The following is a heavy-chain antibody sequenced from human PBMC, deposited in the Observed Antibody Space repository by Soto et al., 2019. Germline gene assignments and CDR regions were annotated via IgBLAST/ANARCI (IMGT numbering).Heavy chain of an antibody. D-gene: IGHD1-7*01. V-gene: IGHV1-24*01. J-gene: IGHJ6*02. CDR2: FDPEDGET. Sequence: QVQLVQSGAEVKKPGASVKVSCKVSGYTLTELSMHWVRQAPGKGLEWMVGFDPEDGETIYAQKFQGRVTMTEDTSTDTAYMELSSLRSEDTAVYYCATGRGAVKAGTALTPYYYYYGMDVWGQGTTVTVSS. CDR1: GYTLTELS. CDR3: ATGRGAVKAGTALTPYYYYYGMDV.